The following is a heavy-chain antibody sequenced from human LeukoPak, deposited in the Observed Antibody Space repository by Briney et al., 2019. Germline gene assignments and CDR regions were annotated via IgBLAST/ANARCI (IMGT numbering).Heavy chain of an antibody. CDR1: GFTFSDYS. CDR2: IGIDSGNT. V-gene: IGHV3-48*01. Sequence: PGGSLRLSCAAPGFTFSDYSMNWVRQAPGKGLEWISYIGIDSGNTNYADSVKGRFTISGDKAKNSLYLQMNSLRVEDTAVYYCARDYKYAFDNWGQGTPVTVSS. CDR3: ARDYKYAFDN. J-gene: IGHJ4*02. D-gene: IGHD5-24*01.